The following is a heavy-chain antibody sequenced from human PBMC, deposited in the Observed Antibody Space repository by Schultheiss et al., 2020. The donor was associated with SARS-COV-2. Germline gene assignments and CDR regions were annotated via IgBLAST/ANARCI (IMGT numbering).Heavy chain of an antibody. V-gene: IGHV3-74*01. CDR1: GFTFSDYW. D-gene: IGHD5-24*01. CDR3: AKSASFGDGYFY. J-gene: IGHJ4*02. Sequence: GESLKISCAASGFTFSDYWMHWVRQAPGKGLVWVSRISSDGRTTTYADSVKGRFTISRDNSKNTLYLQMNSLRAEDTAVYYCAKSASFGDGYFYWGQGTLVTVSS. CDR2: ISSDGRTT.